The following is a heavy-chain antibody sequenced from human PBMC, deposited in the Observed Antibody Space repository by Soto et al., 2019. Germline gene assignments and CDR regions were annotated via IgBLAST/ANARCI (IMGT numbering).Heavy chain of an antibody. CDR3: AREAYRGYSYPLY. CDR1: GFTFSSFW. D-gene: IGHD5-18*01. CDR2: IKQDGNEK. Sequence: GGSLRLSCAASGFTFSSFWVTWVRQAPGKGLEWVANIKQDGNEKYYVDSVRGRFTIFRDNAKNSLYLQMNSLRAEDTAVYYCAREAYRGYSYPLYWGQGTLVTVS. V-gene: IGHV3-7*01. J-gene: IGHJ4*02.